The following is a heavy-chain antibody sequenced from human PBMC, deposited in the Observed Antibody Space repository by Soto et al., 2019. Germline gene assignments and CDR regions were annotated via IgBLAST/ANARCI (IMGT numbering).Heavy chain of an antibody. CDR3: ARKVPGSTSRPDYWYFDL. CDR2: ISGGGDAP. Sequence: EVQLLESGGGLVQPGGSLRLSCAGSGFTFINYAMNWVRQAPGKGPEWVSTISGGGDAPFFADSVRGRFTISRDNSKTTVTLQMNNLGVADTAVYFCARKVPGSTSRPDYWYFDLWGRGTLVTVSS. D-gene: IGHD3-10*01. CDR1: GFTFINYA. V-gene: IGHV3-23*01. J-gene: IGHJ2*01.